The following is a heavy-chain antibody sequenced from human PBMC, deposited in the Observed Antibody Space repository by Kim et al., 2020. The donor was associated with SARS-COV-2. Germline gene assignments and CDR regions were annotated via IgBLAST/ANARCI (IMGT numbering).Heavy chain of an antibody. Sequence: GGSLRLSCAASGFTFSTFWMSWVRQAPGKGLEWVANIKQDGSENYYVDSVKGRFTISRDNAQNSLYLQMNSLRAEDTAVYYCVRSGPRHNWLDPWGQGTL. CDR2: IKQDGSEN. D-gene: IGHD1-26*01. CDR1: GFTFSTFW. CDR3: VRSGPRHNWLDP. V-gene: IGHV3-7*03. J-gene: IGHJ5*02.